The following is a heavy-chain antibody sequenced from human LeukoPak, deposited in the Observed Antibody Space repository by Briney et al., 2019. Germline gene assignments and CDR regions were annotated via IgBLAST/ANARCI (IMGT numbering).Heavy chain of an antibody. J-gene: IGHJ4*02. CDR2: INIDERIT. D-gene: IGHD3-10*01. V-gene: IGHV3-74*01. CDR1: GFIFSTQR. CDR3: FREGGD. Sequence: GGSLRLSCVASGFIFSTQRMHWVRQAPGKGLVWVSYINIDERITGHADSDKGRFTISRDNGKNTLYLQMNSLRVEDTAIYYCFREGGDWGQGTLVTVSS.